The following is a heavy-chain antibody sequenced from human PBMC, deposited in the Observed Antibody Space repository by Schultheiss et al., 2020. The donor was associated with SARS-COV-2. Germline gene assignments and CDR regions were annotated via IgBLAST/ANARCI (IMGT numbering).Heavy chain of an antibody. CDR2: LKSKTDGGTT. J-gene: IGHJ4*02. CDR1: GFTFSNAW. CDR3: AKVVPGYSPGTPVDY. V-gene: IGHV3-15*01. D-gene: IGHD5-18*01. Sequence: GESLKISCAASGFTFSNAWMSWVRQAPGKGLEWVGRLKSKTDGGTTDYAAPVKGRFTISRDDSKNTAYLQMNSLRAEDTALYYCAKVVPGYSPGTPVDYWGQGTLVTVSS.